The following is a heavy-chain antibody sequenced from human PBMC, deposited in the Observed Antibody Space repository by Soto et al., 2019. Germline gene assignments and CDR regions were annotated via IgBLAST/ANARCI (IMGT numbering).Heavy chain of an antibody. CDR3: ARVEAVAGIWYYYYGMDV. J-gene: IGHJ6*02. CDR2: IYYSGST. CDR1: GGSISSYY. V-gene: IGHV4-59*01. Sequence: SETLSLTGTVLGGSISSYYWSWIRQPLGKGLEWIGDIYYSGSTNYNPSLKSRVTISVDTSKNQFSLKLSSVTAADTAVYYCARVEAVAGIWYYYYGMDVWGQGTTVT. D-gene: IGHD6-19*01.